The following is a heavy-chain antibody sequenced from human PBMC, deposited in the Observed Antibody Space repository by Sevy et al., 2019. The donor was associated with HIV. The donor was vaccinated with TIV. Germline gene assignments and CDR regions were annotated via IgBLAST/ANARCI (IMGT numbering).Heavy chain of an antibody. CDR2: ISGSGGRT. V-gene: IGHV3-23*01. J-gene: IGHJ4*02. D-gene: IGHD3-22*01. Sequence: GGSLRLSCAASGSTFSSYAMSWVRQAPGKGLEWVSGISGSGGRTYYADSVKGRFTISRDNSKNTLYLQMKSLRAEDTAVYYCANLGTSYYESSSYYYQAPFDYWGQGTLVTVSS. CDR1: GSTFSSYA. CDR3: ANLGTSYYESSSYYYQAPFDY.